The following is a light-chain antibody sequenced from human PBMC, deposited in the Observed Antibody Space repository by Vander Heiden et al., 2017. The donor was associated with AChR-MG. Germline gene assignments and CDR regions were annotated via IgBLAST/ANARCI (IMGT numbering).Light chain of an antibody. CDR2: QDK. CDR1: KLGDQY. CDR3: QAWGSSAVV. V-gene: IGLV3-1*01. J-gene: IGLJ3*02. Sequence: SHELTQPPSVSVSPGQTASISCSGAKLGDQYTSWYQHKPGQAPVLGIYQDKKRPSGIPERFSGSSSGNAATLTISGTQAMDEAYYYCQAWGSSAVVFGGGTKLTVL.